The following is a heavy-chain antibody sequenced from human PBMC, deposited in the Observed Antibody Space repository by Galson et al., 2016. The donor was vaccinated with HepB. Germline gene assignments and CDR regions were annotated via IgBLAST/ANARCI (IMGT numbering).Heavy chain of an antibody. J-gene: IGHJ6*02. CDR1: GGTFSSYA. V-gene: IGHV1-69*13. Sequence: SVKVSCKASGGTFSSYAISWVRQAPGQGLEWMGGIIPIFGTANYAQKFQGRVTMTADESTSTAYMEPSSLRSEDTAVYYCATKNGIATGFYYYGMDVWGQGTRSPSP. CDR3: ATKNGIATGFYYYGMDV. CDR2: IIPIFGTA. D-gene: IGHD6-25*01.